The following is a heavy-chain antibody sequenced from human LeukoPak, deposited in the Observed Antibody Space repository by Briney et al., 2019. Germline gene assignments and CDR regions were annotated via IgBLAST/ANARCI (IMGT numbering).Heavy chain of an antibody. V-gene: IGHV3-23*01. D-gene: IGHD6-13*01. CDR1: GFTFSSYA. J-gene: IGHJ4*02. Sequence: GGSLRLSCAASGFTFSSYAMSWVRQAPGKGLEWVSDMSSSGGSTSYADSVKGRFTISRDNSKNTLYLQMNSLRADDTAVYYCAKKKGSDSWSSTDYWGQGTLVTVSS. CDR2: MSSSGGST. CDR3: AKKKGSDSWSSTDY.